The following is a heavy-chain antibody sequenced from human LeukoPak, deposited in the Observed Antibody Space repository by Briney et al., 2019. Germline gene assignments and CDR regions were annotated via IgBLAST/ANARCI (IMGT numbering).Heavy chain of an antibody. D-gene: IGHD4-17*01. Sequence: GRSLRLSCAASGFTFSSYAIHWVRQAPGKGLEWVAVISYDGSNKYYADSVKGRFTISRDNSKNTLYLQMDSLRAEDTAVYYCARAGSTTVTTGPRYWGQGTLVTVSS. V-gene: IGHV3-30-3*01. CDR1: GFTFSSYA. CDR2: ISYDGSNK. J-gene: IGHJ4*02. CDR3: ARAGSTTVTTGPRY.